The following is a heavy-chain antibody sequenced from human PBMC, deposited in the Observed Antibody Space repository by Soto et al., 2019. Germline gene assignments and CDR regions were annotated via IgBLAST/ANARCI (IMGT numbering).Heavy chain of an antibody. Sequence: RGSLRLSCAASGFTFSSYAMHWVRQAPGKGLEWVAGISYDGINAYYADSVKGRFAISRDNSKNTVSLQINSLRPADTAAYYCAKDGVNYASLSPVDYWGQGTLVTVSS. J-gene: IGHJ4*02. D-gene: IGHD2-2*01. CDR1: GFTFSSYA. CDR2: ISYDGINA. V-gene: IGHV3-30*09. CDR3: AKDGVNYASLSPVDY.